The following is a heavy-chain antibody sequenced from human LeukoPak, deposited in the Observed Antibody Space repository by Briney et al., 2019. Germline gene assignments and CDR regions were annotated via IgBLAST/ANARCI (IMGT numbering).Heavy chain of an antibody. CDR1: GFAVSNKF. J-gene: IGHJ4*02. D-gene: IGHD2-15*01. CDR2: IYSGGST. Sequence: PGGSLRLSCAASGFAVSNKFMYWVRQAPGKGLEWVSVIYSGGSTYYADSVKGRFTISRDNSKNTLYLQMNSLRAEDTAVYYCARTHCSGGSCHPYYFDYWGQGTLVTVSS. CDR3: ARTHCSGGSCHPYYFDY. V-gene: IGHV3-53*01.